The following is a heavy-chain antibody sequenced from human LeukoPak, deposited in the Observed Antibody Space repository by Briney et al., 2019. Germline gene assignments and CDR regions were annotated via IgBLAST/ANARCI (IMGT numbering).Heavy chain of an antibody. CDR2: IDWDDDK. CDR1: GFSLNTSGMC. CDR3: ARLTLGYCSSTSCWKPDYYYYGMDV. V-gene: IGHV2-70*11. D-gene: IGHD2-2*01. Sequence: SGPALVKPTQTLTLTCTFSGFSLNTSGMCVSWIRQPPGKALEWPSRIDWDDDKYYSTSLKTRLTISKDTSKNQVVLIMTNMDPVDTATYYCARLTLGYCSSTSCWKPDYYYYGMDVWGQGTTVTVSS. J-gene: IGHJ6*02.